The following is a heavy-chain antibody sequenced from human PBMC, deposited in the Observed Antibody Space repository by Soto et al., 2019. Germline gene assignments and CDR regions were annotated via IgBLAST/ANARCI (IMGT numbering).Heavy chain of an antibody. J-gene: IGHJ6*03. CDR3: ARLNSYCSGGSCYTDSAYYYYMDV. V-gene: IGHV4-61*01. D-gene: IGHD2-15*01. CDR1: GGSLNSEHYH. CDR2: IHYSGST. Sequence: SEILFLTCTVSGGSLNSEHYHWTWIRQAPGKGLEWIGYIHYSGSTNYNPSLKSRVTISVDTSKNQFSLKLSSVTAADTAVYYCARLNSYCSGGSCYTDSAYYYYMDVWGKGTTVTV.